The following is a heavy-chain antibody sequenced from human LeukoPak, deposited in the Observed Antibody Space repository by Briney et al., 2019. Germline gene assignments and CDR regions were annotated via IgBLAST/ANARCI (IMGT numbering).Heavy chain of an antibody. D-gene: IGHD3-22*01. Sequence: SETLPLTCTVSGDSINSLDLWSWVRQPPGKGLEWIGEMYLSGTTHSNPSVKSRVTISIDKSKNQFFLNLSSVTAADTAVYYCAGLVGRYSSGLYYYYFDYWGQGTLVTVSS. J-gene: IGHJ4*02. CDR1: GDSINSLDL. CDR3: AGLVGRYSSGLYYYYFDY. V-gene: IGHV4-4*02. CDR2: MYLSGTT.